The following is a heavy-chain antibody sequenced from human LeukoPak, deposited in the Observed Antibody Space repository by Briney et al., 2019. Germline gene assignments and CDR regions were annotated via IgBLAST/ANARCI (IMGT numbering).Heavy chain of an antibody. J-gene: IGHJ4*02. Sequence: GGSLRLSCAASGFTFTNYAMTWVRQAPGKGLEWVSTIPGSGGTTYYADSVKGRFTISRDNSKNTLYLQMNSLRAEDTAVYYCASAWGKIIFDNWGQGILVTVSS. CDR3: ASAWGKIIFDN. D-gene: IGHD3-16*01. CDR1: GFTFTNYA. CDR2: IPGSGGTT. V-gene: IGHV3-23*01.